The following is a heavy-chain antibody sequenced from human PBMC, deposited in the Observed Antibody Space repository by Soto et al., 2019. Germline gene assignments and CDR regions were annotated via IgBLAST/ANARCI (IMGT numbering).Heavy chain of an antibody. CDR1: AFPFNNYA. CDR3: AKIRYSDSSSDFYDY. CDR2: IGGSGRTT. D-gene: IGHD3-22*01. J-gene: IGHJ4*02. V-gene: IGHV3-23*01. Sequence: EVQLLESGGGLVQPGGSLSLSCAASAFPFNNYAMSWVRQAPGKGLEWVSGIGGSGRTTYYADSVKGRFTISRDNSNNTLFLQMNSLRAEDTAVYYCAKIRYSDSSSDFYDYWGQGTLVTVSS.